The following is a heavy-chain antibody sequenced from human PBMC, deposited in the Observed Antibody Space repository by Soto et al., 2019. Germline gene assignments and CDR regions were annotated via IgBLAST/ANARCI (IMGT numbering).Heavy chain of an antibody. Sequence: DVQLLESGGDLVQPGGSLRLSCAASGFIFSNYAMSWVRQAPGKGLEWVSLIRGSGGPTNYADSVKGRFTVSRDNSKNILLLQMNSLRAEDTAVYYCVKDFRVGYDWTYDWGQGTLVTVSS. D-gene: IGHD5-12*01. V-gene: IGHV3-23*01. J-gene: IGHJ4*02. CDR1: GFIFSNYA. CDR2: IRGSGGPT. CDR3: VKDFRVGYDWTYD.